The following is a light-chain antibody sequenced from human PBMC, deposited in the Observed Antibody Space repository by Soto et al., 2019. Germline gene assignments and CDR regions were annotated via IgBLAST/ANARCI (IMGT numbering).Light chain of an antibody. CDR3: LQHNTYPWT. CDR2: AAS. J-gene: IGKJ1*01. V-gene: IGKV1-17*01. CDR1: QAIRND. Sequence: DIQMTQSPSSLSASVGDRVTITCRASQAIRNDLGWYQQKPGKAPKRLIYAASSLDSEVPLRFSGIESGTEFALTISSLQPEDFATYYCLQHNTYPWTFGQGTKVEIK.